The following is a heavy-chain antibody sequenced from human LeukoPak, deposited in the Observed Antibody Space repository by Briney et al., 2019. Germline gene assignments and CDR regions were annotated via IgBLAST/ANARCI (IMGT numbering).Heavy chain of an antibody. CDR2: IYTSGST. J-gene: IGHJ4*02. CDR1: GGSISSGSYY. CDR3: ARDGTRGYSSSWQTY. D-gene: IGHD6-13*01. V-gene: IGHV4-61*02. Sequence: PSETLSLTCTVSGGSISSGSYYWSWIRQPAGKGLEWIGRIYTSGSTNYNPSLKSRVTISVDTSKNQFSLKLSSVTAADTAVYYCARDGTRGYSSSWQTYWGQGTLVTVSS.